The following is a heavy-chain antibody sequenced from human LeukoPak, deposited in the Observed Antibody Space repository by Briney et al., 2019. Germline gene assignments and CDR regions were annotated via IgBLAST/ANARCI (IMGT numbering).Heavy chain of an antibody. CDR1: GYTFNEYY. J-gene: IGHJ6*02. CDR3: ARGGGPLSPYGMDV. V-gene: IGHV1-2*02. CDR2: LNPNNGGT. Sequence: ASVKVSCKASGYTFNEYYLHWIRQAPGQGLEWMGWLNPNNGGTSDAQKFQGRISMTRDMSISTAYMELSSLRSDDTAVYYCARGGGPLSPYGMDVWGQGTTVTVSS.